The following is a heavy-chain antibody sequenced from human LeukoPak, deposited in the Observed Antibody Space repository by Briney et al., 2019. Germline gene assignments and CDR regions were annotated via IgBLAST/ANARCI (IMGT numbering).Heavy chain of an antibody. Sequence: PSETLSLTCAVSGYSISSDYYWDWSRQPPGKGLEWIGNIYYDGNTRYNPSLKSRVTISVDRSKNQFSLKLSSVTAADTAVYYCARRYYYGSGSPEYWGQGSLVTVSS. CDR3: ARRYYYGSGSPEY. V-gene: IGHV4-38-2*01. J-gene: IGHJ4*02. D-gene: IGHD3-10*01. CDR2: IYYDGNT. CDR1: GYSISSDYY.